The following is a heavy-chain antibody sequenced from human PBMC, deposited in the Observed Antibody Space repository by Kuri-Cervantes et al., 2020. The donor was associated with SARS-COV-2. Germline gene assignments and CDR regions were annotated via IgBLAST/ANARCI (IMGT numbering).Heavy chain of an antibody. V-gene: IGHV1-46*01. CDR1: GYTFTSYY. Sequence: GGSRRLSCAASGYTFTSYYMHWVRQAPGQGLEWMGIISPSGGSTSYAQKFQGRVTMTRDTSTSTVYMELSSLRAEDTAVYYCARDGDYSNYGMYYFDYWGQGTLVTVSS. CDR2: ISPSGGST. CDR3: ARDGDYSNYGMYYFDY. J-gene: IGHJ4*02. D-gene: IGHD4-11*01.